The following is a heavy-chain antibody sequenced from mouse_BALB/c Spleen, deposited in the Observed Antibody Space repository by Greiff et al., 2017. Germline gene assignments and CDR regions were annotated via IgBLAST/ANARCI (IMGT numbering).Heavy chain of an antibody. V-gene: IGHV3-6*02. CDR3: ARDGSSSSRFDY. J-gene: IGHJ2*01. CDR2: ISYDGSN. D-gene: IGHD1-1*01. Sequence: VQLKESGPGLVKPSQSLSLTCSVTGYSITSGYYWNWIRQFPGNKLEWMGYISYDGSNNYNPSLKNRISITRDTSKNQFFLKLNSVTTEDTATYYCARDGSSSSRFDYWGQGTTLTVSS. CDR1: GYSITSGYY.